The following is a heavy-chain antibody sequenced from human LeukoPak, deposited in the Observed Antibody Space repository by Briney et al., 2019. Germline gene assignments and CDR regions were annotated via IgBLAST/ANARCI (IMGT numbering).Heavy chain of an antibody. CDR3: ARGRSNRNWFDP. J-gene: IGHJ5*02. CDR2: IYTSGST. V-gene: IGHV4-4*07. D-gene: IGHD4-11*01. Sequence: SETLSLTCTVSGGSNSSYYWSWIRQPAGKGLEWIGRIYTSGSTNYNPSLKSRDTMSVDTSKNQFSLKLSSVTAADTAVYYCARGRSNRNWFDPWGQGTLVTVSS. CDR1: GGSNSSYY.